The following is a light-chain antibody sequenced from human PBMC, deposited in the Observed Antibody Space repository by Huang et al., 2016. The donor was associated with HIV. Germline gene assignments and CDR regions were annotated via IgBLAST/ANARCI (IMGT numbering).Light chain of an antibody. J-gene: IGKJ2*01. CDR2: KVS. CDR3: MQGAHWPPYT. CDR1: KSLLHSDGDTY. V-gene: IGKV2-30*02. Sequence: EVVLTQSPLSLPVTLGQPASISCRSSKSLLHSDGDTYLAWFQQRPCQSPCRLIYKVSNRDSGVPDRFSGSGSGTDFTLRISRVEADDIGVYYCMQGAHWPPYTFGQGTKLEIK.